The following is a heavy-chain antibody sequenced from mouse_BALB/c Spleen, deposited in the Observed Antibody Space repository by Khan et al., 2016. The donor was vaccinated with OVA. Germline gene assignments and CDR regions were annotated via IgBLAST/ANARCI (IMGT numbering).Heavy chain of an antibody. CDR2: INPTSGYT. J-gene: IGHJ2*01. V-gene: IGHV1-7*01. CDR1: GYTFSSYW. Sequence: QVQLKQSGAEQAKPGASVKMSCKTSGYTFSSYWMHWVKQRPGQGLEWIGYINPTSGYTEYNEKFKDKATLSADKSSSPAYLQLPSLTSEDSAVYDCARDRIVYWGQGTTLTVSA. CDR3: ARDRIVY.